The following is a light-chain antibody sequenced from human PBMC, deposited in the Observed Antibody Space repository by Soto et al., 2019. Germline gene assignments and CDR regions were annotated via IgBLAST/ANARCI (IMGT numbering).Light chain of an antibody. J-gene: IGLJ1*01. Sequence: QSALTQPASVSGSPGQSITISCTGTSSDVGGYNYVSWSQQHPGKAPKLMIYEVSNRPSGVSNRFSGSKSGNTASLTISGLQAEDEADYYFSSYTTTSSYVFGTGTKVTVL. CDR1: SSDVGGYNY. CDR2: EVS. CDR3: SSYTTTSSYV. V-gene: IGLV2-14*01.